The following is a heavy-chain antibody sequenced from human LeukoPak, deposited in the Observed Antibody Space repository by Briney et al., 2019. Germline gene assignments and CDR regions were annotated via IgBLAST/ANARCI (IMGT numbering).Heavy chain of an antibody. CDR3: ARGVRIAVAGNIDY. V-gene: IGHV3-30*03. Sequence: GGSLRLSCAASGFAFSQFPVHWVRQAPGKRLEWVAFISHDGGNKKYGDSVKGRFTISRDNSKNTVYLQMNSLRPEDTAVYYCARGVRIAVAGNIDYWGQGTLVTVSS. CDR2: ISHDGGNK. D-gene: IGHD6-19*01. CDR1: GFAFSQFP. J-gene: IGHJ4*02.